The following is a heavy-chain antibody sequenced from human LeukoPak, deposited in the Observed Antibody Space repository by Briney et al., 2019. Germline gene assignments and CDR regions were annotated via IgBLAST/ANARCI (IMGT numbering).Heavy chain of an antibody. CDR3: ARDRHIAIFGVVPHRWFDP. J-gene: IGHJ5*02. D-gene: IGHD3-3*01. CDR2: IYDSGST. CDR1: GGSISSYY. Sequence: SETLSLTCTVSGGSISSYYWSWIRQPPGKGLEWIGYIYDSGSTNYNPSLKSRVTISVDTSKNQFSLKLSSVTAADTAVYYCARDRHIAIFGVVPHRWFDPWGQGTLVTVSS. V-gene: IGHV4-59*01.